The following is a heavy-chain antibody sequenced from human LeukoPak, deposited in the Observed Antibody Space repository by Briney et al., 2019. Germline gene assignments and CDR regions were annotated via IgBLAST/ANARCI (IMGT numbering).Heavy chain of an antibody. Sequence: GGSLRLSCAASGFTFSSYSMNWVHQAPGKGLEWVSSISSSSSYIYYADSVKGRFTISRDNAKNSLYLQMNSLRAEDTAVYYCARVGPWVNPDYYYYMDVWGKGTTVTVSS. V-gene: IGHV3-21*01. CDR2: ISSSSSYI. J-gene: IGHJ6*03. CDR1: GFTFSSYS. CDR3: ARVGPWVNPDYYYYMDV. D-gene: IGHD1-14*01.